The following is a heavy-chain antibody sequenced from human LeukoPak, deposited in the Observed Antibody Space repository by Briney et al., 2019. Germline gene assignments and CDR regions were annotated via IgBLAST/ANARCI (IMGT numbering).Heavy chain of an antibody. J-gene: IGHJ6*03. CDR3: AGGPAAAGSSFYYYVDV. CDR2: INPNSGGT. Sequence: ASVKVSCKASGYTFSGYYMHWVRQAPGQGLEWMGWINPNSGGTNYAQKFQGRVTMTRDTSISTAYMELSSLTSDDTAVYFCAGGPAAAGSSFYYYVDVWGKGTTVTVSS. D-gene: IGHD6-13*01. V-gene: IGHV1-2*02. CDR1: GYTFSGYY.